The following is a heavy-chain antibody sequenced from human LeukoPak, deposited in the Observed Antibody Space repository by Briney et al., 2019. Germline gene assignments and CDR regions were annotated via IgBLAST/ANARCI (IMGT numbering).Heavy chain of an antibody. Sequence: SVKVSCKVSGGTFSNFAISWVRQAPGQGLEWMGRIIPILDIATYALKFQGRVTITADKSTSTAYMYLSSLRSDDTAIYYCARASQKGYNLALNYWGQGTLVTVSP. CDR3: ARASQKGYNLALNY. CDR2: IIPILDIA. CDR1: GGTFSNFA. V-gene: IGHV1-69*04. D-gene: IGHD5-24*01. J-gene: IGHJ4*02.